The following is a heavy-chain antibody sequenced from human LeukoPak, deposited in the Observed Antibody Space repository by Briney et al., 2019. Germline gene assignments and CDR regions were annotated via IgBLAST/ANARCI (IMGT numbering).Heavy chain of an antibody. D-gene: IGHD3-10*01. V-gene: IGHV3-9*03. CDR2: TSWNSGSI. CDR1: GFTFDDYA. CDR3: AKGMWYNYYGSGSYYKSDIDDYFDY. Sequence: GGSMRLSCAASGFTFDDYAMHWVRQAPGKGLEWASGTSWNSGSIGYADSVKGRFTISRDNAKNPLYLQMNSLRAEDMALYYCAKGMWYNYYGSGSYYKSDIDDYFDYWGQGTLVTVSS. J-gene: IGHJ4*02.